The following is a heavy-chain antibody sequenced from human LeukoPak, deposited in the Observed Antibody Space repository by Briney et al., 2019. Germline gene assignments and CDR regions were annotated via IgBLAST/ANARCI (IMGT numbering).Heavy chain of an antibody. J-gene: IGHJ3*01. CDR1: GGSISSSNW. Sequence: KTSGTLSLTCAVSGGSISSSNWWSWVRQPPGKGLEWIGEIYHSGSTNYNPSLKSRVTISVDKSKNQFSLKLTSMTAADTAVYYCARAREGATPLRAFDFWGQGTMVTVSS. V-gene: IGHV4-4*02. CDR3: ARAREGATPLRAFDF. CDR2: IYHSGST. D-gene: IGHD1-26*01.